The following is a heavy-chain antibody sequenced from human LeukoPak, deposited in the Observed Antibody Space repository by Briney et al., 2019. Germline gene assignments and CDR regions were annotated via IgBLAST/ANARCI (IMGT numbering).Heavy chain of an antibody. D-gene: IGHD2-2*01. J-gene: IGHJ3*02. CDR2: IIPIFGTA. CDR3: ATYCSSTSCASFTFDI. V-gene: IGHV1-69*05. Sequence: ASVKVSCKASGGTFSSYAICWVRQAPGQGLEWMGGIIPIFGTANYAQKFQGRVTITTDESTSTAYMELSSLRSEDTAVYYCATYCSSTSCASFTFDIWGQGTMVTVSS. CDR1: GGTFSSYA.